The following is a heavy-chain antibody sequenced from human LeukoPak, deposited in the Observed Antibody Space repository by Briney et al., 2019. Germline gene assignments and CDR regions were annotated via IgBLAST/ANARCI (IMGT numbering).Heavy chain of an antibody. J-gene: IGHJ4*02. V-gene: IGHV1-2*04. CDR1: GYTFTGYY. CDR3: ARADYYGSGSYFDY. CDR2: INPNSGST. Sequence: ASVKVSCKASGYTFTGYYMHWVRQAPGQGLEWMGWINPNSGSTNYAQKFQGWVTMTRDTSISTAYMELSRLRSDDTAVYYCARADYYGSGSYFDYWGQGTLVTVSS. D-gene: IGHD3-10*01.